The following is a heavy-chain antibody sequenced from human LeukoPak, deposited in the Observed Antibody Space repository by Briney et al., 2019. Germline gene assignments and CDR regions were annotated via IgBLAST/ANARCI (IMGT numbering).Heavy chain of an antibody. CDR2: ISSSSSCI. Sequence: GRSLRLSCAASGFTFSSYSVNWVRQAPGKGLEWVSSISSSSSCIYYADSVKGRFTISRDNAKNSLYLQMNSLRAEDTAVYYCARGLAVAGAIIDYWGQGSLVTVSS. V-gene: IGHV3-21*01. J-gene: IGHJ4*02. CDR1: GFTFSSYS. CDR3: ARGLAVAGAIIDY. D-gene: IGHD6-19*01.